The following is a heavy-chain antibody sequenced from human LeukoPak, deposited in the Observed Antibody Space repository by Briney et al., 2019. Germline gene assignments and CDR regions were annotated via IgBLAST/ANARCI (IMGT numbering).Heavy chain of an antibody. Sequence: SETLSLTCTVSGGSISSYYWNWIRQPPGRGLEWIGYIYYSGSTSYNPSIKSRVTISVDTSKNQFSLKVSSVTAADTAVYYCARDRDYGVFDNWGQGTLVTVSS. J-gene: IGHJ4*02. D-gene: IGHD4-17*01. CDR2: IYYSGST. CDR1: GGSISSYY. V-gene: IGHV4-59*01. CDR3: ARDRDYGVFDN.